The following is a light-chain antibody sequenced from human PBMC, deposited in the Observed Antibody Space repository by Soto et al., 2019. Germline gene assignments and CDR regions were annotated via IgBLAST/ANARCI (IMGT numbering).Light chain of an antibody. Sequence: EIVLTQSPGTLSLSPGEGATLSCRTSQSISSNFLAWFQQKPGQAPRLLIHDASSRATGIPDRFSGSGSGTDFTLSISRLEPEDFAVYYCHQYGSSPLPFGQGTKLEIK. CDR2: DAS. CDR3: HQYGSSPLP. CDR1: QSISSNF. J-gene: IGKJ2*01. V-gene: IGKV3-20*01.